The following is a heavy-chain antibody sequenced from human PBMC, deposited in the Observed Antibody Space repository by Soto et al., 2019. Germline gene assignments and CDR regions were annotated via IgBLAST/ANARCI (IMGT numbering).Heavy chain of an antibody. Sequence: PSQTLSLTCAISGDSVSSTSSAWIWIRHSPSRGLDWLGRTYYRSKWYSDYAVSVKSRITINTDTSKNQFSLQLNSVTPEDTAVYYCARGSCYSGWFWGQGTLVTVSS. J-gene: IGHJ4*02. CDR3: ARGSCYSGWF. CDR1: GDSVSSTSSA. CDR2: TYYRSKWYS. V-gene: IGHV6-1*01. D-gene: IGHD6-19*01.